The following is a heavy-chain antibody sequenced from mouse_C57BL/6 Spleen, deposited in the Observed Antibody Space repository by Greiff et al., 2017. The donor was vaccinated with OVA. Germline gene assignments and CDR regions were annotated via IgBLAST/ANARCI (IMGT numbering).Heavy chain of an antibody. D-gene: IGHD1-1*01. J-gene: IGHJ4*01. CDR1: GFNIKDYY. CDR3: HLYGRSYEDAMDY. V-gene: IGHV14-2*01. Sequence: EVQLQQSGAELVKPGASVKLTCTASGFNIKDYYMHWVKQRTEQGLEWIGRIDPEDGETKYAPKFQGKATITANTSPNSAYLQLSSLTSEDTAVYYCHLYGRSYEDAMDYWGQGTSVTVSS. CDR2: IDPEDGET.